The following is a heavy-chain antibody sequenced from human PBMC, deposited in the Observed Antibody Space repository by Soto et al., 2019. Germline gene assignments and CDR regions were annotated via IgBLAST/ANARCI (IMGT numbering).Heavy chain of an antibody. V-gene: IGHV1-2*04. CDR1: GYTFTGYY. CDR3: ARGRGTLYRSALDM. CDR2: INPNSGGT. Sequence: GASVKVSCKASGYTFTGYYMHWVRQAPGQGLEWMGWINPNSGGTNYAQKFQGWVTMTRDTSISTAYMELSRLRSDDTAVYYCARGRGTLYRSALDMWGQGTVVTVSS. J-gene: IGHJ3*02. D-gene: IGHD3-10*01.